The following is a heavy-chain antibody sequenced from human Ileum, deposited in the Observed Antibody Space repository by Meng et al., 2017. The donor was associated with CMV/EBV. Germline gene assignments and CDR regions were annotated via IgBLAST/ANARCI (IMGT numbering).Heavy chain of an antibody. CDR2: LDSTGSYR. Sequence: GESLKISCEASGFIFSNYGMNWVRQAPGKGLEWVSSLDSTGSYRHYADSVKGRFTISRDNVKESLYLQMNSLSAEDTAVYYCATDDSAGSSMGCWGQGTLVTVSS. CDR1: GFIFSNYG. CDR3: ATDDSAGSSMGC. D-gene: IGHD4-11*01. V-gene: IGHV3-21*01. J-gene: IGHJ4*02.